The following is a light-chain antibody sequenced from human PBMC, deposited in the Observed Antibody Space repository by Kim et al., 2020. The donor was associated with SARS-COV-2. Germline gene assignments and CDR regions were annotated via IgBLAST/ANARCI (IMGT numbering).Light chain of an antibody. V-gene: IGLV3-1*01. Sequence: PGPPASITSSGDQMGAKYVGRDQHRPGQSPFLVIYQDKTRPSGIPERFSGSNAGNTATLTISGTQAMDEADYYCQAWDTTVVFGGGTQLTVL. CDR3: QAWDTTVV. CDR2: QDK. J-gene: IGLJ2*01. CDR1: QMGAKY.